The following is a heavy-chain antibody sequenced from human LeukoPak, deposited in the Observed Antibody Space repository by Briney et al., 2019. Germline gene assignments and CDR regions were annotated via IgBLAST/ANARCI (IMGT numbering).Heavy chain of an antibody. CDR1: GFTFDDYA. CDR2: ISWNSGSI. V-gene: IGHV3-9*01. J-gene: IGHJ4*02. CDR3: AKASDIVVVPGDFDY. D-gene: IGHD2-2*01. Sequence: GGSLRRYCAASGFTFDDYAMHWVRQAPGKGLEWVSGISWNSGSIGYADSVKGRFTISRDNAKNSLYLQMNSLRAEDTALYYCAKASDIVVVPGDFDYWGQGTLVTVSS.